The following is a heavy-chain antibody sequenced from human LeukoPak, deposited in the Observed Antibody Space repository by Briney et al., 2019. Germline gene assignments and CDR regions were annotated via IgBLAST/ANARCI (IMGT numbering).Heavy chain of an antibody. Sequence: SETLSLTCTVSGGSVSSSGYYRSWIRQPPGKGLEWIAYIYYSGSTNYNPSLKSRVTISVDTSKNQFSLKMRSVTAADTAVYYCARDPYGMDVWGKGTTVTVSS. CDR3: ARDPYGMDV. CDR1: GGSVSSSGYY. V-gene: IGHV4-61*08. CDR2: IYYSGST. J-gene: IGHJ6*04.